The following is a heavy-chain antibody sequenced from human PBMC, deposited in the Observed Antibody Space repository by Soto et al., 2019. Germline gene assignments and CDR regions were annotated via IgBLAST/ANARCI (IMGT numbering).Heavy chain of an antibody. V-gene: IGHV3-33*01. D-gene: IGHD6-13*01. Sequence: QVQLVESGGGVVQPGRSLRLSCAASGFSFSSYGMHWVRQAPGKGLEWVAVIWYDGSNKYYGDFVKGRFTISRDNSKNTLYLQMNSLRAEDTAVYYCARSPPGVAGRYYFDYWGQGTLITVSS. CDR2: IWYDGSNK. J-gene: IGHJ4*02. CDR3: ARSPPGVAGRYYFDY. CDR1: GFSFSSYG.